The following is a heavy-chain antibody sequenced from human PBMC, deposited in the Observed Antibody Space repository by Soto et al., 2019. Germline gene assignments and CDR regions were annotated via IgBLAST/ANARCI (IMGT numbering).Heavy chain of an antibody. CDR3: AKDQSMYYYGSGSEQ. V-gene: IGHV3-30*18. D-gene: IGHD3-10*01. J-gene: IGHJ4*02. CDR1: GITPSRYG. Sequence: LVESGGGVVQPGTPLRLSCAASGITPSRYGMHWFRQAPGKGLEWVAVISDDGVNKYYAQSVKGPFTISRDNARNTVYLQLRGLTLEDTAVYYCAKDQSMYYYGSGSEQWGQGILVTVSS. CDR2: ISDDGVNK.